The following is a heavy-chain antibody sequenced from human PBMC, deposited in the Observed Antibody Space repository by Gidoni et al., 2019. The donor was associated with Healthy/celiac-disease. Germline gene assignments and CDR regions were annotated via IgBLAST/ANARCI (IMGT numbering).Heavy chain of an antibody. D-gene: IGHD3-10*01. CDR3: ARDRITMVRGETYGMDV. Sequence: QVQLVESGGGVVQPGRSLRLSCAASGFPFSSYGRHWVRQAPGQGLEWVAVIWYDGSNKYYADSVKGRFTISRDNSKNTLYLQMNSLRAEDTAVYYCARDRITMVRGETYGMDVWGQGTTVTVSS. V-gene: IGHV3-33*01. CDR2: IWYDGSNK. J-gene: IGHJ6*02. CDR1: GFPFSSYG.